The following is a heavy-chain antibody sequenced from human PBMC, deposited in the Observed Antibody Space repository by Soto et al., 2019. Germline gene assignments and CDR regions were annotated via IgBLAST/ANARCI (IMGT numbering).Heavy chain of an antibody. D-gene: IGHD6-19*01. V-gene: IGHV3-15*07. CDR2: IKSKTDGGTT. CDR1: GFTFSNAW. J-gene: IGHJ6*02. CDR3: TTDPIAVAGMYGMDV. Sequence: EVQLVESGGGLVKPGGSLRLSCAASGFTFSNAWMNWVRQAPGKGLEWVGRIKSKTDGGTTDYAAPVKGRFTISRDDSKNTLYLQMNSLKTEDTAVYYCTTDPIAVAGMYGMDVWGQGTTVTVSS.